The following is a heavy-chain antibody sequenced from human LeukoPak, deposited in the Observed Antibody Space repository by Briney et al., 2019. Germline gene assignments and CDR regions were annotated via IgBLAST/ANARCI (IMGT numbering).Heavy chain of an antibody. D-gene: IGHD1-26*01. Sequence: GASVKVSCKASRYTFTGYYMNWVRQAPGQGLEWMGWINPNSGGTNYAQKFQGRVTMTRDTSISTAYMELSRLRSDDTAVYYCARVMREILKQGAARRPFDYWGQGTLVTVSS. CDR1: RYTFTGYY. J-gene: IGHJ4*02. CDR3: ARVMREILKQGAARRPFDY. V-gene: IGHV1-2*02. CDR2: INPNSGGT.